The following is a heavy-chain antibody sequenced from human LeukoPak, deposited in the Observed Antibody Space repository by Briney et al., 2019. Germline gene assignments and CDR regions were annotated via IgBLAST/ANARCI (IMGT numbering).Heavy chain of an antibody. CDR2: ISSNSDYI. Sequence: GGSLRLSCVASGFTFTSHSLNWLRQAPGKGLEWVASISSNSDYILYAVSVKGRFTISRDNSKNTLYLQMNSLRVEDTALYYCAKDRRPTVSGGYFDLWGRGTLVIVSS. V-gene: IGHV3-21*01. CDR3: AKDRRPTVSGGYFDL. J-gene: IGHJ2*01. D-gene: IGHD3-10*01. CDR1: GFTFTSHS.